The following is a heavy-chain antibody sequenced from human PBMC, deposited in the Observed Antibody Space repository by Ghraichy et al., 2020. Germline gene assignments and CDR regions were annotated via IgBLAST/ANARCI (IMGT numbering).Heavy chain of an antibody. CDR3: ARAGFTIGPSDV. J-gene: IGHJ6*04. CDR1: GGSISSYY. D-gene: IGHD3-3*01. V-gene: IGHV4-59*01. CDR2: IYYSGST. Sequence: SETLSLTCTVSGGSISSYYWSWIRQPPGKGLEWIGYIYYSGSTNYNPSLKSRVTISVDTSKNQFSLKLSSVTAADTAVYYCARAGFTIGPSDVWGKGTTVTVSS.